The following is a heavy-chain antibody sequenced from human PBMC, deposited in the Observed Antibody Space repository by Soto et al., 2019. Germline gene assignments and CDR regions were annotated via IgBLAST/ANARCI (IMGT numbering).Heavy chain of an antibody. Sequence: QMQLVQSGPEVKKPGTSVRVSCKASGFTFGNSAVHWVRQARGQRLEWMGWILVGSGGTNYAENFEERVTIARDMSTSTAYIELSSLRSEDTAVYFCAAAGTMIYTNAPYAFDLWGQGTRVTVSS. CDR2: ILVGSGGT. V-gene: IGHV1-58*01. CDR1: GFTFGNSA. J-gene: IGHJ3*01. D-gene: IGHD6-19*01. CDR3: AAAGTMIYTNAPYAFDL.